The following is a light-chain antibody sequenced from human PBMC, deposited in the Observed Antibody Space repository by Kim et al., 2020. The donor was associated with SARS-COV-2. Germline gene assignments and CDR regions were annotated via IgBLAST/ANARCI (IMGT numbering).Light chain of an antibody. CDR3: QCYGSSLRGLV. Sequence: QWVTITCTGGSSNIGARYDVQWYQQHPGTAPKLLTHGNTNRPSGFPDRFSGSKSGTSASLAITGLQAEDEADYYCQCYGSSLRGLVFGGGTHLTVL. V-gene: IGLV1-40*01. J-gene: IGLJ3*02. CDR2: GNT. CDR1: SSNIGARYD.